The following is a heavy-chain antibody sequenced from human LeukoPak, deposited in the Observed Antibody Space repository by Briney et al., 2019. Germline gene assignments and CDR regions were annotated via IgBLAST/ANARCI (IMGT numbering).Heavy chain of an antibody. CDR1: GYTFTSYD. Sequence: GASVKASCKASGYTFTSYDINWVRQATGQGLEWMGWMNPNSGNTGYAQKFQGRVTMTRNTSISTAYMELSSLRSEDTAVYYCARDLDIVATNHYYYYGMDVWGQGTTVTVSS. J-gene: IGHJ6*02. V-gene: IGHV1-8*01. D-gene: IGHD5-12*01. CDR2: MNPNSGNT. CDR3: ARDLDIVATNHYYYYGMDV.